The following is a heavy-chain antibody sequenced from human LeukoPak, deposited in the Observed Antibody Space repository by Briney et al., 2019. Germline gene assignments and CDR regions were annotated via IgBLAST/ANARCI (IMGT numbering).Heavy chain of an antibody. V-gene: IGHV1-24*01. J-gene: IGHJ3*02. D-gene: IGHD3-22*01. CDR1: GYTLTELS. CDR2: FDPEEGET. CDR3: ATEDPYDTSGPDAFDI. Sequence: ASVKVSCKVSGYTLTELSMHWVRQAPGKGLEWMGGFDPEEGETIYAQEFQGRGTMTEDTSTDTAYMELSSLRSEDTAVYYCATEDPYDTSGPDAFDIWAKGQWSPSLQ.